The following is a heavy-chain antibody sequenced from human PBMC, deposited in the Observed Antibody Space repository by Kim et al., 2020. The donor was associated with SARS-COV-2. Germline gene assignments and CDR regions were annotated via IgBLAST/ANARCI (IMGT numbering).Heavy chain of an antibody. V-gene: IGHV3-33*06. CDR1: GFTFSSYA. Sequence: GGSLRLSCAASGFTFSSYAMHWVRQAPGKGLEWVAVIWYDGSNKYYADSVKGRFTISRDNSKNTLYLQMNSLRAEDTAVYYCAKDLVRYSGSYPYLGYYYYGMDVWGQGTTVTVSS. CDR2: IWYDGSNK. CDR3: AKDLVRYSGSYPYLGYYYYGMDV. D-gene: IGHD1-26*01. J-gene: IGHJ6*02.